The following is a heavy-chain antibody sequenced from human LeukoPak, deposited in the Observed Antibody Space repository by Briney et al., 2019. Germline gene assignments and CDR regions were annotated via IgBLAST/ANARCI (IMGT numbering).Heavy chain of an antibody. Sequence: SETLSLTCTVSGGSISSYYWSWIRQPPGKGLEWIGYIYYSGSTNYNPSLKSRVTISVDTSKNQFSLKLSSVTAADTAVYYCAREWVGALGHFDYWGQGTLVTVSS. CDR2: IYYSGST. CDR3: AREWVGALGHFDY. V-gene: IGHV4-59*01. D-gene: IGHD1-26*01. J-gene: IGHJ4*02. CDR1: GGSISSYY.